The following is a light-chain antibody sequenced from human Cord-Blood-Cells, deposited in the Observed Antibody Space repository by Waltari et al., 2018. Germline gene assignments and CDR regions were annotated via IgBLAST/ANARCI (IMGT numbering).Light chain of an antibody. V-gene: IGKV3-20*01. CDR2: GAS. CDR3: QQYGSSPRT. Sequence: ETVLTQSPGTLSLSPAERATLSCRASQSVSSSYLAWYQQKPGQAPRLLIYGASSRATGIPDRFSGSGSGTDFTLTISRLEPEDFAVYYCQQYGSSPRTFGQGTKVEIK. J-gene: IGKJ1*01. CDR1: QSVSSSY.